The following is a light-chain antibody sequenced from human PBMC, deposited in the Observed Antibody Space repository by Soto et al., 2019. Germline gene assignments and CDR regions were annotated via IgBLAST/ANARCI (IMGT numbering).Light chain of an antibody. CDR3: SSYKSSSTPKV. V-gene: IGLV2-14*01. CDR2: DVS. CDR1: SSDVGGYNY. J-gene: IGLJ2*01. Sequence: QSALTQPASVSGSPGQSITISCTGTSSDVGGYNYVSWYQQHPGKAPKLMIYDVSNRPSGVPNRFSGSKSGNTASLTISGLQAEDEADYYCSSYKSSSTPKVFGGGTKLTVL.